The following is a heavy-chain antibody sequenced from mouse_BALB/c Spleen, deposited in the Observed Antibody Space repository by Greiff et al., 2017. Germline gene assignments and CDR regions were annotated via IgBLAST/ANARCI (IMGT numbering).Heavy chain of an antibody. V-gene: IGHV5-6-3*01. Sequence: EVKLVESGGGLVQPGGSLKLSCAASGFTFSSYGMSWVRQTPDKKLELVATINSNGGSTYYPDSVKGRFTISRDNAKNTLYLQMSSLKSEDTAMYYLAREPTQWHFDVWGAGTTVTVSS. J-gene: IGHJ1*01. CDR2: INSNGGST. CDR3: AREPTQWHFDV. CDR1: GFTFSSYG.